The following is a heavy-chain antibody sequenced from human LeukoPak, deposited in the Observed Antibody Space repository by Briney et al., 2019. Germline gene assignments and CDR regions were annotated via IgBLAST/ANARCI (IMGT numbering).Heavy chain of an antibody. V-gene: IGHV3-23*01. J-gene: IGHJ4*02. CDR1: GFTFSSYA. D-gene: IGHD2-2*02. CDR3: ARGLDPHILPIDY. CDR2: SSGSGGST. Sequence: GGSLRLSCAAAGFTFSSYAMSWVRQAPGKGLEWVSASSGSGGSTYYADSVKGRFTISRDNSKNTLYLQMNSLRADDTAVYYCARGLDPHILPIDYWGQGTLVTVAS.